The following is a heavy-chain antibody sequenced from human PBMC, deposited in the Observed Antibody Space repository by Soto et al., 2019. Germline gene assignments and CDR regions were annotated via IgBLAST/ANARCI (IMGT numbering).Heavy chain of an antibody. J-gene: IGHJ3*02. CDR1: GYTFTSYG. D-gene: IGHD6-19*01. V-gene: IGHV1-18*01. CDR3: ASHLYSSGWSWKAFDI. Sequence: GASVKVSCKASGYTFTSYGISWVRQAPGQGLEWMGWISAYNGNTNYAQKLQGRVTMTTDTSTSTAYMELRSLRSDDTAVYYCASHLYSSGWSWKAFDIWGQGTMVTVSS. CDR2: ISAYNGNT.